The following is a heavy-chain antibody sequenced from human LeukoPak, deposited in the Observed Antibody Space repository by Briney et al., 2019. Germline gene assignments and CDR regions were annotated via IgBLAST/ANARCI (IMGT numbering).Heavy chain of an antibody. CDR2: ISSSSSYI. J-gene: IGHJ6*02. Sequence: GGSLRLSCAASGFTFSSYSMNWVRQAPGKGLEWVSSISSSSSYIYYADSVKGRFTISRDNAKNSLYLQMNSLRAEDTAVYYCAREVDSSYYYDCMDVWGQATTVTV. CDR3: AREVDSSYYYDCMDV. CDR1: GFTFSSYS. V-gene: IGHV3-21*01. D-gene: IGHD5-12*01.